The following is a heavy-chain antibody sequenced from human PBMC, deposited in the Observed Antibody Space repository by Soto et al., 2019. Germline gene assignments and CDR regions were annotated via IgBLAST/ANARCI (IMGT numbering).Heavy chain of an antibody. Sequence: PGGSVRLSCAASGFTFSSYAMSWVRQAPGKGLEWVSAISGSGGSTYYADSVKGRFTISRDNSKNTLYLQMNSLRAEDTAVYYCAKSQGITGTTALDYWRQGTLVTSPQ. V-gene: IGHV3-23*01. CDR3: AKSQGITGTTALDY. J-gene: IGHJ4*02. D-gene: IGHD1-7*01. CDR2: ISGSGGST. CDR1: GFTFSSYA.